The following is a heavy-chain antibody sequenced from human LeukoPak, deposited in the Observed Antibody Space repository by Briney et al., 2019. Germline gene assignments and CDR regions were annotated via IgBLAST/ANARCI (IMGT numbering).Heavy chain of an antibody. Sequence: PSETLSLTCTVSVGSISSYYWSWIRQPLGKGLEWIGSIYYGGNTYYNPSLKSRVTISVDTSRNQFSLKLSSQTAADTAVYYCARHRSGGYYYGVLDYWGQGTLVTVSS. J-gene: IGHJ4*02. D-gene: IGHD5-18*01. CDR1: VGSISSYY. CDR3: ARHRSGGYYYGVLDY. V-gene: IGHV4-39*01. CDR2: IYYGGNT.